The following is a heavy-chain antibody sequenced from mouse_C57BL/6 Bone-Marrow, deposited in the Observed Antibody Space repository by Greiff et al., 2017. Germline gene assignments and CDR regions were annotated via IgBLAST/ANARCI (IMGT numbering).Heavy chain of an antibody. CDR1: GFTFSSYA. J-gene: IGHJ1*03. Sequence: EVMLVESGEGLVKPGGSLKLSCAASGFTFSSYAMSWVRQTPEKRLEWVAYISSGGDYIYYADTVKGRFTISRDNARNTLYLQMSSLKSEDTAMYYCTRDYYGSYWYFDVWGTGTTVTVSS. CDR2: ISSGGDYI. D-gene: IGHD1-1*01. CDR3: TRDYYGSYWYFDV. V-gene: IGHV5-9-1*02.